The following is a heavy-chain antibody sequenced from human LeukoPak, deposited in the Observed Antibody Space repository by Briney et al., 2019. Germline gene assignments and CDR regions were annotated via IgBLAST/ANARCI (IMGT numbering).Heavy chain of an antibody. CDR3: ARGTMVPGVIIIGGYYYYMDV. CDR1: GYTFTSYG. D-gene: IGHD3-10*01. Sequence: ASVKVSCKASGYTFTSYGISWVRQAPGQGLEWMGWISAYNGNTNYAQKLQGRVTMTTDTSTSTAYMELRSLRSDDTAVYYCARGTMVPGVIIIGGYYYYMDVWGKGTTVTVSS. J-gene: IGHJ6*03. CDR2: ISAYNGNT. V-gene: IGHV1-18*01.